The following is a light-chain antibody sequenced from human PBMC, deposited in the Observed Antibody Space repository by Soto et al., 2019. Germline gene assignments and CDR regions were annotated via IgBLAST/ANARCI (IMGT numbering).Light chain of an antibody. CDR1: QSVSSSY. V-gene: IGKV3-20*01. J-gene: IGKJ5*01. Sequence: EIVWTQSPGTLSLSPGERATLSCRASQSVSSSYLAWYQQKPGQAPRLLIYGASSRATGIPDRFSGSGSGTDFTLTISRLEPEDCAVYYCQQYGSSHSFGQGTRLEIK. CDR3: QQYGSSHS. CDR2: GAS.